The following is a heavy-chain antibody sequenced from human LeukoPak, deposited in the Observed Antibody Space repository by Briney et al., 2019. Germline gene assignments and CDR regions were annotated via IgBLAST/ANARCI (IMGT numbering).Heavy chain of an antibody. J-gene: IGHJ4*02. D-gene: IGHD4-17*01. V-gene: IGHV4-31*03. CDR1: GGSLSSGGYY. CDR3: ARTSTVTRPYYFDY. CDR2: IYYSGST. Sequence: SETLSLTCTVSGGSLSSGGYYWSWLRQHPGTGLEWIGYIYYSGSTYYNPSLKSRVTISVDTSKNQFSLKLSSVTAADTAVYYCARTSTVTRPYYFDYWGQGTLVTVSS.